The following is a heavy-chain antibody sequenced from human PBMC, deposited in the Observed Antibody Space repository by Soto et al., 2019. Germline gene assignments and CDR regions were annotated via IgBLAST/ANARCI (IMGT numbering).Heavy chain of an antibody. D-gene: IGHD3-10*01. Sequence: SETLSLTCSVSGGSISRYYWNWIRQPPGKGLEWIGYIYYSGSTNYNPSLKSRVTISVDTSKNQFSLKLSSVTAADTAVYYCARDPGSGSYYGWFDPWGQGTLVTVSS. CDR3: ARDPGSGSYYGWFDP. CDR1: GGSISRYY. V-gene: IGHV4-59*01. CDR2: IYYSGST. J-gene: IGHJ5*02.